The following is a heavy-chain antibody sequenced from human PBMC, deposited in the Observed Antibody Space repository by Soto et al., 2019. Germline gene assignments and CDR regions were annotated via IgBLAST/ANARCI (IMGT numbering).Heavy chain of an antibody. V-gene: IGHV1-69*13. Sequence: ASVKVSCKASGGTFSSYAISWVRQAPGQGLEWMGGIIPIFGTANYAQKFQGRVTITADESTSTTYMELSSLRSEDTAVYYCAKYGSGSSDYWGQGTQVTVSS. CDR2: IIPIFGTA. D-gene: IGHD3-10*01. CDR3: AKYGSGSSDY. CDR1: GGTFSSYA. J-gene: IGHJ4*02.